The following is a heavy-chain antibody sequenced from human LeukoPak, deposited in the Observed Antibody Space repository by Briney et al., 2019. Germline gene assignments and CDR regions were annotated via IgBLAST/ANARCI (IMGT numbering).Heavy chain of an antibody. Sequence: SRTMCLTCGVSGGSISGTNWCSWVRQPPGQGLEWIGEISLRGLTNYNPSLRSRLTMSLDESKNQVSLNLTSVTAVFFQAEDGIRDFDWYNWFDPWGQGTLVTVYS. V-gene: IGHV4-4*02. CDR2: ISLRGLT. CDR3: IRDFDWYNWFDP. J-gene: IGHJ5*02. CDR1: GGSISGTNW. D-gene: IGHD3-9*01.